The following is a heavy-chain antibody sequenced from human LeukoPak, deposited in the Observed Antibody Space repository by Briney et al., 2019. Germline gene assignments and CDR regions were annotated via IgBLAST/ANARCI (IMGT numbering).Heavy chain of an antibody. CDR1: GFTVSSNY. CDR2: IYHSGST. J-gene: IGHJ4*02. CDR3: ASTGPTSYFDY. Sequence: PGGSLRLSCAASGFTVSSNYMSWVRQPPGKGLEWIGSIYHSGSTYYNPSLKSRVTISVDTSKNQFSLKLSSVTAADTAVYYCASTGPTSYFDYWGQGTLVTVSS. V-gene: IGHV4-38-2*01. D-gene: IGHD1-1*01.